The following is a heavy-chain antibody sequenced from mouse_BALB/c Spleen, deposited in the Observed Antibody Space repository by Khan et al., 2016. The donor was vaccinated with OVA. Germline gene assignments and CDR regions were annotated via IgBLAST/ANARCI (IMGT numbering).Heavy chain of an antibody. D-gene: IGHD4-1*01. CDR1: GFTFSTYG. J-gene: IGHJ3*01. CDR2: ISSAGDYT. Sequence: EVQGVESGGDLVKPGGSLKLSCAASGFTFSTYGMSWVRQIPDKRLEWVATISSAGDYTYYPDNVKGRFTISRDNAKNTLYLQMGSLQSEDTAMFYCASHLTGSFAYWGQGTLVTVST. CDR3: ASHLTGSFAY. V-gene: IGHV5-6*01.